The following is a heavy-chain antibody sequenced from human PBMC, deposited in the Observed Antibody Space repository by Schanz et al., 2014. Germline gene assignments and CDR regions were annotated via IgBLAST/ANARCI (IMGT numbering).Heavy chain of an antibody. CDR2: ISSSGSYI. Sequence: EVQLVESGGGLVQPGGSLRLSCAVSGFTVSSNHMSWVRQAPGKGLEWVSSISSSGSYIHYADSVKGRFTMSRDNSKNTLYLQMNSLRAEDTAVYYCARANYRRKINFDYWGRGTLVTVSS. CDR1: GFTVSSNH. CDR3: ARANYRRKINFDY. D-gene: IGHD3-10*01. J-gene: IGHJ4*02. V-gene: IGHV3-21*01.